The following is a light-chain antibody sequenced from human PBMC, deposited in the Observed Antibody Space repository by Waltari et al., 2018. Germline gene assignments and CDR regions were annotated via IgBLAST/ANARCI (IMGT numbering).Light chain of an antibody. Sequence: DIQMTQDPPSLSVSIGDRVTITCRASQSTGRYLSWYQQKSGRAPKLLISFASSLESGVPSRFSGTGSGTDFTLTINSLQPEDIGTYYCQQASRGPLTFGQGT. CDR2: FAS. J-gene: IGKJ1*01. CDR1: QSTGRY. V-gene: IGKV1-39*01. CDR3: QQASRGPLT.